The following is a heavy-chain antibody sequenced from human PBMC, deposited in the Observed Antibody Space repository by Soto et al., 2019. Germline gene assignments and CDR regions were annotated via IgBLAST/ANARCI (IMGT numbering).Heavy chain of an antibody. V-gene: IGHV4-30-2*02. J-gene: IGHJ4*02. Sequence: SETLSLTCAVSGGSISSGGYSWSWIRQPPGKGLEWIGYIYHSGSTYYNPSLKSRVTISVDRSKNQFSLKLSSVTAADTAVYYCARLNYDSSGYSWGQGTLVTVSS. CDR2: IYHSGST. D-gene: IGHD3-22*01. CDR1: GGSISSGGYS. CDR3: ARLNYDSSGYS.